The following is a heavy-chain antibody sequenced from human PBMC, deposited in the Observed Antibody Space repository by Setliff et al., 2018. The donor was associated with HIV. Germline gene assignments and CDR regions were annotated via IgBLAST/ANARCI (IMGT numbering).Heavy chain of an antibody. V-gene: IGHV3-33*05. CDR2: MSYDGRNK. CDR1: GFRFSSYD. CDR3: VRQIRGSDYYGSRGYDY. Sequence: PGESLKISCEASGFRFSSYDLHWVRQAAGKGLEWVAIMSYDGRNKYYADAVKGRFTISRGISIDTLYLQMTGLRADDAATYFCVRQIRGSDYYGSRGYDYWGQGTPVTVSS. J-gene: IGHJ4*02. D-gene: IGHD6-25*01.